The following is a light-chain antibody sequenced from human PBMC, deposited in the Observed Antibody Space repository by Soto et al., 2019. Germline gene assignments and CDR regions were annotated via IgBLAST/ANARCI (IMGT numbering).Light chain of an antibody. Sequence: EIVLTQSPGTLSLSPGERATLCCRASQSVISRYLAWYQQKPGQAPRLLIFGASSRATGIPDRFSGSGSGTDFTLTIRRLEHEDFAVFYCQQYGRSPPTFGQGTKVDI. J-gene: IGKJ1*01. CDR1: QSVISRY. CDR2: GAS. V-gene: IGKV3-20*01. CDR3: QQYGRSPPT.